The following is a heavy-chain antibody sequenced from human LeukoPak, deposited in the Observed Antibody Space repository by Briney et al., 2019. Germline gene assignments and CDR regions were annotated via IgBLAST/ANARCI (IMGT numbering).Heavy chain of an antibody. Sequence: GGSLRLSCAASGFRFSDFTMTWVRQAPGKGPEWVSAIGGRGGSTYYAASLGGPFTISRDNSKDMVYLQMNSLKVEDTATYYCGKEGGAWGQGTKVTVPS. V-gene: IGHV3-23*01. J-gene: IGHJ5*02. D-gene: IGHD3-16*01. CDR2: IGGRGGST. CDR3: GKEGGA. CDR1: GFRFSDFT.